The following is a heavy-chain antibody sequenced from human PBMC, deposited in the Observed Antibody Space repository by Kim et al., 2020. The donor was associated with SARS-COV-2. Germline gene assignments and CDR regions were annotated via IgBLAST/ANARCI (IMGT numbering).Heavy chain of an antibody. J-gene: IGHJ6*02. CDR3: ARVMNYYGSGSYDGMDV. CDR2: VYYSWST. V-gene: IGHV4-59*13. D-gene: IGHD3-10*01. CDR1: GGSISSYY. Sequence: SETLSLTCTVSGGSISSYYWSWIRQPPGTGLEWIGYVYYSWSTNSNPSLKSRVTISVDTSKNQFSLKLSSVTAADTAVYYCARVMNYYGSGSYDGMDVWGQGTTVTVSS.